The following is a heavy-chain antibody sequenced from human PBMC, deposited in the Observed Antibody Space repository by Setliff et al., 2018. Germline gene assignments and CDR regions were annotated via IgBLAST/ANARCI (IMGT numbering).Heavy chain of an antibody. V-gene: IGHV4-59*01. CDR3: ARAPGANMNLGYFDL. Sequence: SETLSLTCTVSGGSISSYYWSWIRQPPGKGLEWIGYIYYKGTTNYNPSLKSRVTIFVDTSKNQFSLKLNSVTAADTAVYYCARAPGANMNLGYFDLWGRGTLVTVSS. CDR2: IYYKGTT. CDR1: GGSISSYY. J-gene: IGHJ2*01. D-gene: IGHD2-8*02.